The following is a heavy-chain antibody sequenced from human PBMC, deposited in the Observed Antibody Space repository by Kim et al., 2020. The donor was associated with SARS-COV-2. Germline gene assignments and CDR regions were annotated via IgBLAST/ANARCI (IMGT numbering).Heavy chain of an antibody. V-gene: IGHV3-23*01. Sequence: YEETVKGRFTGSRDNSKNALYLQMSSLRAEDTAVYYCASQNPYTNYYFDSCGQGTLVTVSS. CDR3: ASQNPYTNYYFDS. J-gene: IGHJ4*02. D-gene: IGHD4-4*01.